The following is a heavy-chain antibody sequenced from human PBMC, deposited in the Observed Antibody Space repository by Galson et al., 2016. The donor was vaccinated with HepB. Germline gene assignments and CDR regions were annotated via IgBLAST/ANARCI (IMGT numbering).Heavy chain of an antibody. Sequence: SLRLSCAASGFTFSDYYMSWIRQAPGKGLEWVSYISGSGSTIYYADSVKGRFTISRDNAKNSLYLQMNSLRAEDTAVYYCARAREYTRTIGRMDVWGQGTTVTVSS. V-gene: IGHV3-11*01. CDR2: ISGSGSTI. CDR1: GFTFSDYY. J-gene: IGHJ6*02. CDR3: ARAREYTRTIGRMDV. D-gene: IGHD6-6*01.